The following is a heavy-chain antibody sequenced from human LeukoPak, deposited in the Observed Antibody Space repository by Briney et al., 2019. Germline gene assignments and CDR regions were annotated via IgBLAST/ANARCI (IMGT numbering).Heavy chain of an antibody. CDR3: ARRLGSGRSGSYSVRGFDP. J-gene: IGHJ5*02. CDR2: INHSGST. V-gene: IGHV4-34*01. CDR1: GGSFSGYY. D-gene: IGHD3-10*01. Sequence: TSETLSLTCAVYGGSFSGYYWSWIRQPPGKGLEWIGEINHSGSTNYNPSLKSRVTISVDTSQNQFSLKLSSVTAADTAVYYCARRLGSGRSGSYSVRGFDPWGQGTLVTVSS.